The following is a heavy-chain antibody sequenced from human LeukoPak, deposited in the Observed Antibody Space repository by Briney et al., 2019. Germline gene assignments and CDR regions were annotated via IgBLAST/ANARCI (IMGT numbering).Heavy chain of an antibody. Sequence: ASVKVSCKASGYTFTSYDINWVRQATGQGLEWMGWMNPNSGNTGYAQKFQGRVTMTRNTSISTAYMELSSLRSEDTAVYYCAIAVAGLGWFDPWGQGTLVTVSS. J-gene: IGHJ5*02. CDR1: GYTFTSYD. CDR3: AIAVAGLGWFDP. CDR2: MNPNSGNT. D-gene: IGHD6-19*01. V-gene: IGHV1-8*01.